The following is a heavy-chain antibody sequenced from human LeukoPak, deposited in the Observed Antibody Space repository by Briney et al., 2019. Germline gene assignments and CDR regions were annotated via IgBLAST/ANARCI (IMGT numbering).Heavy chain of an antibody. J-gene: IGHJ2*01. V-gene: IGHV7-4-1*02. D-gene: IGHD1-14*01. CDR2: INTNSGKP. CDR1: GYTFTSYT. CDR3: ARMSDRGDWYFDL. Sequence: ASVKVSCKASGYTFTSYTINWVRQAPGQGLEWMGWINTNSGKPTYAQGFTGRFVFSLDTSVNTAYLQINSLQAEHTAVYHCARMSDRGDWYFDLWGRGTLVTVSS.